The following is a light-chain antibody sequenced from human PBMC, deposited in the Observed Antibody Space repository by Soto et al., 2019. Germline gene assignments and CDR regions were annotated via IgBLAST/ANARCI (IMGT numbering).Light chain of an antibody. V-gene: IGLV1-47*01. J-gene: IGLJ1*01. CDR3: AAWDDNLSGFYV. CDR2: RNS. Sequence: QSVLTQSPSASGTPGQWVTISCTGSTSTVGRNYVYWYQQLPGMDPNLLIYRNSQRPSGVPDRFSGSKSGTSASLAISGLLSEDEADYYCAAWDDNLSGFYVFGAGTKLTVL. CDR1: TSTVGRNY.